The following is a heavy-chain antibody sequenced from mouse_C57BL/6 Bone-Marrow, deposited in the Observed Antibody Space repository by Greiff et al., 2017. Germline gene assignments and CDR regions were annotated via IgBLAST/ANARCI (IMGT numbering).Heavy chain of an antibody. V-gene: IGHV1-50*01. Sequence: VQLQQSGAELVKPGASVKLSCKASGYTFTSYWMQWVKQRPGQGLEWIGEIDPSDSYTNYNQKFKGKATLTVDTSSSPAYMQLSSLTSEDSAVYYCARAGYGSPSYAMDYWGQGTSVTVSS. J-gene: IGHJ4*01. CDR2: IDPSDSYT. CDR1: GYTFTSYW. D-gene: IGHD1-1*01. CDR3: ARAGYGSPSYAMDY.